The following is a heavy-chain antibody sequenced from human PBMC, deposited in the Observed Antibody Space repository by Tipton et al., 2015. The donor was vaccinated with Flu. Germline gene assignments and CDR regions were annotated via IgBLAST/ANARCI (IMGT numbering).Heavy chain of an antibody. CDR2: ISSSGSTI. CDR3: ARSGDVEGATFLFAGGSYYYYGMDV. CDR1: GFTFSSYE. D-gene: IGHD1-26*01. J-gene: IGHJ6*02. V-gene: IGHV3-48*03. Sequence: SLRLSCAASGFTFSSYEMNWVRQAPGKGLGWVSYISSSGSTIYYADSVKGRFTISRDNAKNSLYLQMNSLRAEDTAVYYCARSGDVEGATFLFAGGSYYYYGMDVWGQGTTVTVSS.